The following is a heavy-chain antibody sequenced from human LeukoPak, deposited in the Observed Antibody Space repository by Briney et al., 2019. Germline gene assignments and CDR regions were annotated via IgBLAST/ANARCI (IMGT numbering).Heavy chain of an antibody. Sequence: PGGSLRLSCVASGFNFNIYGMHLVRQAPGKGLEWVAVISYDGSNRLYADSVKGRFTVSRDNPSNTLYLQMDTLRPEDTAVYYSAKEIRYSSSLDDWGQGTLVTVSS. CDR1: GFNFNIYG. CDR3: AKEIRYSSSLDD. CDR2: ISYDGSNR. J-gene: IGHJ4*02. V-gene: IGHV3-30*18. D-gene: IGHD6-13*01.